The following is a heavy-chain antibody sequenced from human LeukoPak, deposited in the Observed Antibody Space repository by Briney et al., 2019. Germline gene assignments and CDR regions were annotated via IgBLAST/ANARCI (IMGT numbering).Heavy chain of an antibody. CDR3: ARGFTHDYGDYFDY. D-gene: IGHD4-17*01. Sequence: GGLRLSCAASGFTVSSNYMSWVRRAPGKGLEGFSVIYSDSGGSTSYADSVKGRFTMSRDNSKNTLYLHMNSLRAEDTAVYYCARGFTHDYGDYFDYWGQGTLVTVSS. J-gene: IGHJ4*02. CDR1: GFTVSSNY. CDR2: IYSDSGGST. V-gene: IGHV3-66*01.